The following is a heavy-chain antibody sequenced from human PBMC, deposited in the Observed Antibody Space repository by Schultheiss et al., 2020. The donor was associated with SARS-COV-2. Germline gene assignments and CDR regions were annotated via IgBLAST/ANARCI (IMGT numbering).Heavy chain of an antibody. J-gene: IGHJ4*02. D-gene: IGHD3-3*01. CDR3: ARDRDTIFGVATDY. CDR1: GFTFSSYA. CDR2: ISYDGNNR. Sequence: GGSLRLSCAASGFTFSSYAMHWVRQAPGKGLEWVAVISYDGNNRYYADSVKGRFTISRDNSKNTLYLQMNSLRAEDTAIYYCARDRDTIFGVATDYWGQGTLVTVSS. V-gene: IGHV3-30*01.